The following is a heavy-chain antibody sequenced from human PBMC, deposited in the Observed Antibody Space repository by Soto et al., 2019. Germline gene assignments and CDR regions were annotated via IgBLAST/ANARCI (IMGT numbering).Heavy chain of an antibody. V-gene: IGHV3-23*04. CDR1: GLSFRNYS. Sequence: EVQVVDSGGGLVRPGGSLRLSCAGSGLSFRNYSMNWVRQAPGKGLEWVSRISGSDDTTHYRDSVEGRFTVSRDESRNTLYLKMNSLRAEDTATYFCSVRAGDYWGQGTLVTVSS. CDR3: SVRAGDY. CDR2: ISGSDDTT. J-gene: IGHJ4*02.